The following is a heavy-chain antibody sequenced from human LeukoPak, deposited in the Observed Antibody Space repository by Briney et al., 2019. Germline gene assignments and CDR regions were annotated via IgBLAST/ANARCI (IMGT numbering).Heavy chain of an antibody. V-gene: IGHV3-30*04. CDR2: ISYDGSNK. CDR3: ARDPTV. Sequence: GGSLRLSCAASGFTFNSYAMHWVRQAPGKGLEWVAVISYDGSNKYYADSVKGRFTNSRDNSKNTLYLQMNSLKTEDTAVYYCARDPTVWGQGTTVTVSS. J-gene: IGHJ6*02. D-gene: IGHD4-17*01. CDR1: GFTFNSYA.